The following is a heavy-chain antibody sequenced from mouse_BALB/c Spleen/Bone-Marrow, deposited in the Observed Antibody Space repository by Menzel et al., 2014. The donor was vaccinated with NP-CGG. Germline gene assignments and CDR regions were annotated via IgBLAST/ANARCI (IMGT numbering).Heavy chain of an antibody. CDR3: ARSGTDYAMDY. D-gene: IGHD4-1*01. J-gene: IGHJ4*01. CDR2: IWSDGST. V-gene: IGHV2-6-2*01. Sequence: VQLQQSGPDLVAPSQSLSLTCTVSGFSLTSYGLHWVRQPPGKGLEWLGVIWSDGSTTYNSALKSRLSISKDNSKRQVLLKMNSLQTDVTAMYYCARSGTDYAMDYWGQGTSVTVSS. CDR1: GFSLTSYG.